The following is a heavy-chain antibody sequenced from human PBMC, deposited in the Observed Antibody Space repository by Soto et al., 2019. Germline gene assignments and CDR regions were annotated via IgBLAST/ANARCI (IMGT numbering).Heavy chain of an antibody. J-gene: IGHJ4*02. CDR3: GKERRGSGWSVCNF. D-gene: IGHD6-19*01. CDR1: GFPFSHYA. Sequence: PGGSLRLSCTASGFPFSHYAMNWVRQGPGTRLEWVADISGSGDSARYAKSVRGRFTISRDNSRDTLYLQMNSLRVDDTAVYCCGKERRGSGWSVCNFWGQGALVTVSS. V-gene: IGHV3-23*01. CDR2: ISGSGDSA.